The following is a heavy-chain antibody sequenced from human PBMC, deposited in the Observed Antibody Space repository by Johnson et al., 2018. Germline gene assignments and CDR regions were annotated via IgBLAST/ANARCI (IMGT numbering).Heavy chain of an antibody. V-gene: IGHV1-69*01. Sequence: VQLVESGAEVKKXGSSVKVXCKASGGTFSSYAISWVRQAPGQGLEWMGGIIPIFGTANYAQKFQARVTITADESTSTAYMELSSLSSEDTAVYYCAREAGKRDAYYYYGMDVWGQGTTVTVSS. CDR1: GGTFSSYA. CDR2: IIPIFGTA. D-gene: IGHD6-13*01. J-gene: IGHJ6*02. CDR3: AREAGKRDAYYYYGMDV.